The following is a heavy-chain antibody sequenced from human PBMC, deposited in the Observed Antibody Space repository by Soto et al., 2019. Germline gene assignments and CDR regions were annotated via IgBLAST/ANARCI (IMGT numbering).Heavy chain of an antibody. V-gene: IGHV1-18*01. CDR2: ISAYNGNT. CDR3: ARTYYYDSSGYYLPAFDI. Sequence: ASVKVSCKASGYTFTSYGISWVQQAPGQGLEWMGWISAYNGNTNYAQKLQGRVTMTTDTSTSTAYMELRSLRSDDTAVYYCARTYYYDSSGYYLPAFDIWGQGTMVTVSS. J-gene: IGHJ3*02. CDR1: GYTFTSYG. D-gene: IGHD3-22*01.